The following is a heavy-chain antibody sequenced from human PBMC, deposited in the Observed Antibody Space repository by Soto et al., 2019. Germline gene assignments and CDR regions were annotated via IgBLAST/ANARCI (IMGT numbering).Heavy chain of an antibody. CDR3: AIWSLSPYCDGGSCYSPCDY. V-gene: IGHV3-23*01. J-gene: IGHJ4*02. CDR1: GFTFSNYA. CDR2: ISVPDGST. Sequence: EVQLLESGGGLVQPGGSLRLSCAASGFTFSNYAMSWVRQAPGKGLDWVSTISVPDGSTYYADSVKGRFTISRDNTKKAMYLQMNSLRAEDTAIYYCAIWSLSPYCDGGSCYSPCDYWGQGTLVTVSS. D-gene: IGHD2-15*01.